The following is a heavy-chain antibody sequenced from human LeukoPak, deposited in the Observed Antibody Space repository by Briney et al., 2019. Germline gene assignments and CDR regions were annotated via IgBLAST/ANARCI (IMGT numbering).Heavy chain of an antibody. CDR1: GYTFTSYA. V-gene: IGHV7-4-1*02. Sequence: ASVKVSCKASGYTFTSYAMNWVRQAAGQGLEWTGWINTNTGNPTYAQGFTGRFVFSLDTSVSTAYLQISSLKAEDTAVYYCARDPRVRGVHNWFDPWGQGTLVTVSS. D-gene: IGHD3-10*01. CDR2: INTNTGNP. CDR3: ARDPRVRGVHNWFDP. J-gene: IGHJ5*02.